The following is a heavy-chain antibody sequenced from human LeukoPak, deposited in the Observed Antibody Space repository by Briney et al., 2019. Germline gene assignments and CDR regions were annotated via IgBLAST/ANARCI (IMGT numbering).Heavy chain of an antibody. D-gene: IGHD5-18*01. Sequence: TGGSLRLSCAASGFTFSTYSMNWVRQAPGKGLEWVSYISSSSDIYYADSVKGRFTISRDNAKNSLYLQMNSLRDEDTVVYFCARGIQLWSYYYYGVDVWGQGTTVTVSS. CDR3: ARGIQLWSYYYYGVDV. V-gene: IGHV3-48*02. CDR1: GFTFSTYS. CDR2: ISSSSDI. J-gene: IGHJ6*02.